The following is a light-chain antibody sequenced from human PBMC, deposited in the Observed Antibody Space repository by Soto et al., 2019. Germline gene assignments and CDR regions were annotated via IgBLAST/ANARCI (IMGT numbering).Light chain of an antibody. CDR2: GAS. Sequence: EIVLTQSPGTLSLSPGERATLSGRASQSVSNNYLAWYHQKPGRAPRLVISGASSRATGIPDRFSGSGSGTDFTLAISRLEPEDLAGYYGQQYCTTPWTFGQGTNLEFK. CDR1: QSVSNNY. CDR3: QQYCTTPWT. J-gene: IGKJ1*01. V-gene: IGKV3-20*01.